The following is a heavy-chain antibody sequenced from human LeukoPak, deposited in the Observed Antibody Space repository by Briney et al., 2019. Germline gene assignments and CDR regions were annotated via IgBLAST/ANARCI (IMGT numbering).Heavy chain of an antibody. CDR3: ARGDCSNPSCYLSDWFDP. V-gene: IGHV4-34*01. Sequence: SETLSLTCAVYGGSFSNYYWSWIRQPPGKGLEWIGEINHNGSTNYNPSLKSRVTISIDTSKNQFSLKLSSVTAADTAVYYCARGDCSNPSCYLSDWFDPWGQGTLVTVSS. CDR2: INHNGST. CDR1: GGSFSNYY. D-gene: IGHD2-2*01. J-gene: IGHJ5*02.